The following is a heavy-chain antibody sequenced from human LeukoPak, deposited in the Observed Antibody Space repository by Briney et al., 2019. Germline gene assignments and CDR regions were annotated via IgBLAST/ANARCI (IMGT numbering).Heavy chain of an antibody. CDR1: SGSISSSTYY. D-gene: IGHD6-19*01. CDR2: IYYTGST. Sequence: SETLSLTCTVSSGSISSSTYYWGWIRQPPGKGLEWIGTIYYTGSTYYNPSLKSRVTISVDTSKNQFSLKLTSVTAADTAVYYCARTYSSGWYRYFDYWGQGTLVTVSS. J-gene: IGHJ4*02. CDR3: ARTYSSGWYRYFDY. V-gene: IGHV4-39*07.